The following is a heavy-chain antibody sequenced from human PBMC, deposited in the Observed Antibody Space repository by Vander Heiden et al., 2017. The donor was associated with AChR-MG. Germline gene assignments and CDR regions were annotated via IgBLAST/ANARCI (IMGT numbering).Heavy chain of an antibody. CDR1: GGLFSGSY. V-gene: IGHV4-34*01. J-gene: IGHJ4*02. CDR2: INHSGST. Sequence: QVQLQQWGAGLLKPSETLSLTCAVYGGLFSGSYWSWIRQPPGKGLEWIGEINHSGSTNYSPSLKSRVTISVDTSKNQFSLKLSSVTAADTAVYFCARTSGTYGYGYWGQGALVTVSS. CDR3: ARTSGTYGYGY. D-gene: IGHD1-26*01.